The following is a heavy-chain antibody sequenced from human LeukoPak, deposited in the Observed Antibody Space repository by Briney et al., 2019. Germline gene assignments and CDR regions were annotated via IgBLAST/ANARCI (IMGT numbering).Heavy chain of an antibody. J-gene: IGHJ4*02. CDR1: GYTFTGSY. D-gene: IGHD3-16*01. CDR2: INPNSGGT. CDR3: ARDGGGCTFDY. V-gene: IGHV1-2*02. Sequence: ASVKVSCKASGYTFTGSYMHWLRQAPGQGLEWMGWINPNSGGTNYAQKFQGRVTMTRDTSISTAYMELSRLQSDDTAVYYCARDGGGCTFDYWGQGTLATVSS.